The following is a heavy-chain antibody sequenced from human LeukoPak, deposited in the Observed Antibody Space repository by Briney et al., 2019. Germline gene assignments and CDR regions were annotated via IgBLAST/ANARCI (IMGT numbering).Heavy chain of an antibody. CDR3: AENWNLDS. J-gene: IGHJ4*02. V-gene: IGHV3-23*01. Sequence: GGSLRLSCAASGFTFSTYSMNWVRQAPGKGLEWVSGISGSGGSTYYADSVKGRFTISRDNSKNTLYLQMNSLRAEDTAVYYCAENWNLDSWGQGTLVTVSS. CDR2: ISGSGGST. CDR1: GFTFSTYS. D-gene: IGHD1-1*01.